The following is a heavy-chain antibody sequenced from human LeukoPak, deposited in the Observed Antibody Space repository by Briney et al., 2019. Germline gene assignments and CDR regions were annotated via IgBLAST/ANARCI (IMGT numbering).Heavy chain of an antibody. V-gene: IGHV3-30-3*01. CDR3: ARDAYCGGDCYSGLRAFDI. Sequence: GGSLRLSCAASGFTFSSYAMHWVRQAPGKGLEWVAVLSDDGGIKLYTDSVKGRFSISRDNSKDTMSLEMNSLRAEDTAVYYCARDAYCGGDCYSGLRAFDIWGQGTMVTVSS. CDR1: GFTFSSYA. J-gene: IGHJ3*02. CDR2: LSDDGGIK. D-gene: IGHD2-21*02.